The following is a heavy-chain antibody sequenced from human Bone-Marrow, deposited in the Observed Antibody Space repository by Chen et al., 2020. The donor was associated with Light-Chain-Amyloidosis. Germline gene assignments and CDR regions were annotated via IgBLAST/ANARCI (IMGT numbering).Heavy chain of an antibody. CDR1: GFTFSSYA. V-gene: IGHV3-30-3*01. D-gene: IGHD6-19*01. CDR2: ISYDGSNK. Sequence: QVQLVESGGGVVQPGRSLRLSCAASGFTFSSYAMHWVRQAPGKGLEWVAVISYDGSNKYYADSVKGRFTISRDKSKNTLYLQMNSLRAEDTAVYYCARDRVSWAVAGTGDAFDIWGQGTMVTVSS. J-gene: IGHJ3*02. CDR3: ARDRVSWAVAGTGDAFDI.